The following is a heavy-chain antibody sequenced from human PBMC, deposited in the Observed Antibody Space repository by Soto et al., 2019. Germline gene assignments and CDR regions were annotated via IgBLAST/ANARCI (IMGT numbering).Heavy chain of an antibody. CDR3: ATGSNWYHDY. V-gene: IGHV1-46*03. Sequence: GASVKVSCKASGYTFTRYYAHWVRQAPGQGLEWLGIIDPSGGSTSYPQKFQGRVTMTRDTSTSTVYMELSSLRSEDTAVYYCATGSNWYHDYWGPGTLVTVSS. D-gene: IGHD6-13*01. CDR1: GYTFTRYY. J-gene: IGHJ4*02. CDR2: IDPSGGST.